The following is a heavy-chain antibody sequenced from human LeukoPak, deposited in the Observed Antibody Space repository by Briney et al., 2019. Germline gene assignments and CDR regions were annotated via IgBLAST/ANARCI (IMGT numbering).Heavy chain of an antibody. V-gene: IGHV3-23*01. CDR3: ANSVYGSGNY. CDR1: GFTISSYG. D-gene: IGHD3-10*01. CDR2: ISGGTT. J-gene: IGHJ4*02. Sequence: GGSLRLSCAASGFTISSYGMSWVRQAPGKGLEWVSSISGGTTYYADSVKGRFTISRDNSKNIVSLQMNSLRAEDTAVYYCANSVYGSGNYWGQGTLVTVSS.